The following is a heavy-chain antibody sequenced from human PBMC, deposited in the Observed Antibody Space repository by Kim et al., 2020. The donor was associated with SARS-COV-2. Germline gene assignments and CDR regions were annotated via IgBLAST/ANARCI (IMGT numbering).Heavy chain of an antibody. CDR3: ATGIAAAGRRAPFDY. J-gene: IGHJ4*02. D-gene: IGHD6-13*01. CDR1: GYTLTELS. CDR2: FDPEDGET. V-gene: IGHV1-24*01. Sequence: ASVKVSCKVSGYTLTELSMHWVRQAPGKGLEWMGGFDPEDGETIYAQKFQGRVTMTEDTSTDTAYMELSSLRSEDTAVYYCATGIAAAGRRAPFDYWGQGTLVTVSS.